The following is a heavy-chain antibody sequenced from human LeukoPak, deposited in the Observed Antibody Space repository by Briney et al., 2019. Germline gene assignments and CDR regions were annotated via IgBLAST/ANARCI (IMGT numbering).Heavy chain of an antibody. D-gene: IGHD2-2*01. CDR1: GFIFSDYY. J-gene: IGHJ4*02. CDR3: AKSPFHCSSTSCYPHFDY. CDR2: ISSSATTI. V-gene: IGHV3-11*01. Sequence: GGSLRLSYAASGFIFSDYYMSWIRQAPGKGLEWVSYISSSATTIYYADSVKGRFTISRDNAKNSLYLQMNSLRAEDTALYYCAKSPFHCSSTSCYPHFDYWGQGTLVTVSS.